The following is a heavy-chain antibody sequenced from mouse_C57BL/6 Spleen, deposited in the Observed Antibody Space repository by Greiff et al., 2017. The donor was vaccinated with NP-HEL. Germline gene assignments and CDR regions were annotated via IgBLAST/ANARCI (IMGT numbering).Heavy chain of an antibody. J-gene: IGHJ2*01. CDR1: GYTFTSYW. CDR3: ARTGYYDPFDY. Sequence: QVHVKQPGAELVKPGASVKLSCKASGYTFTSYWMQWVKQRPGQGLEWIGEIDPSDSYTNYNQKFKGKATLTVDTASSTAYMQLSSLTSEDSAVYYCARTGYYDPFDYWGQGTTLTVSS. D-gene: IGHD2-4*01. V-gene: IGHV1-50*01. CDR2: IDPSDSYT.